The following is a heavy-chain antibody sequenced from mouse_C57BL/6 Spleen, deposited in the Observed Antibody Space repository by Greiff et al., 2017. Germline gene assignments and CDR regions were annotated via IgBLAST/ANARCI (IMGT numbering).Heavy chain of an antibody. J-gene: IGHJ1*03. CDR1: GYAFSSSW. D-gene: IGHD2-2*01. CDR3: ARSYGYDGYFDV. Sequence: VKLMESGPELVKPGASVKISCKASGYAFSSSWMNWVKQRPGKGLEWIGRIYPGDGDTNYNGKFKGKATLTADKSSSTAYMQLSSLTSEDSAVYFCARSYGYDGYFDVWGTGTTVSVSS. V-gene: IGHV1-82*01. CDR2: IYPGDGDT.